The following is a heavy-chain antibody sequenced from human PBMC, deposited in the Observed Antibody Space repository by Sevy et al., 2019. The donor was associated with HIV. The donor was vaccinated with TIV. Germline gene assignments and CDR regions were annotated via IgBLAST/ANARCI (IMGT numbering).Heavy chain of an antibody. Sequence: GGSLRLSCAASGFTFSSYAMHWVRQAPGKGLEWVAVISYDGSNKYYADSVKGRFTISRDNSKNTLYLQMNSLRAEDTAVYYCARGGDSSGYYYNAFDNWGQRTMVTVSS. D-gene: IGHD3-22*01. V-gene: IGHV3-30-3*01. CDR1: GFTFSSYA. J-gene: IGHJ3*02. CDR3: ARGGDSSGYYYNAFDN. CDR2: ISYDGSNK.